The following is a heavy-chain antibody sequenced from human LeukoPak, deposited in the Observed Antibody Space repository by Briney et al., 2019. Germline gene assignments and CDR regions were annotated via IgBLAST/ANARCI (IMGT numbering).Heavy chain of an antibody. D-gene: IGHD2-15*01. CDR1: GASISNNY. Sequence: SETLSLTCSVSGASISNNYWNWIRQSAGKGLEWIGRLYNSGGINYNPSLKSRVTMSVDTSKNQFSLKLSSVTAADTAVYYCARDAHCTGVSCYSPYNWFDPWGQGTLVTVSS. CDR3: ARDAHCTGVSCYSPYNWFDP. CDR2: LYNSGGI. V-gene: IGHV4-4*07. J-gene: IGHJ5*02.